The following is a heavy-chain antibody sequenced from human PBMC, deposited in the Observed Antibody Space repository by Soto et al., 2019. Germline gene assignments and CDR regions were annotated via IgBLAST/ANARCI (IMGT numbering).Heavy chain of an antibody. CDR2: INAGNGNT. D-gene: IGHD3-16*02. CDR1: GYTFTSYA. CDR3: ATGGEYDYIWGSYRDTYFDY. Sequence: EASVKVSCKSSGYTFTSYAMHWVRQAPGQRLEWMGWINAGNGNTKYSQKFQGRVTITRDTSASTAYMELSSLRSEDTAVYYCATGGEYDYIWGSYRDTYFDYWGQGTLVTVSS. V-gene: IGHV1-3*01. J-gene: IGHJ4*02.